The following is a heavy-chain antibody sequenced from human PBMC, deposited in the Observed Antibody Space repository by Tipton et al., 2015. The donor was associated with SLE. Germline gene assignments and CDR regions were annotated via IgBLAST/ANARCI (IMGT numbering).Heavy chain of an antibody. CDR1: GGSISSSSYY. CDR3: AKGVRYSPPDY. V-gene: IGHV4-61*05. CDR2: IYYSGST. J-gene: IGHJ4*02. Sequence: TLSLTCTVSGGSISSSSYYWGWIRQPPGKGLEWIGYIYYSGSTNYNPSLKSRVTISVDTSKNQFSLKLSSVTAADTAVYYCAKGVRYSPPDYWGQGTLVTVSS. D-gene: IGHD3-9*01.